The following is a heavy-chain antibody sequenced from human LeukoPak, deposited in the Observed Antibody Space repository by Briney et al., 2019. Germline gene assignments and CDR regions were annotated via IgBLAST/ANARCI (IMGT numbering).Heavy chain of an antibody. CDR3: ARHLRSSGWLSFGFDY. D-gene: IGHD3-22*01. Sequence: SETLSLTCAVYGGSFSGYYWSWIRQPPGKGLEWLGEINHSGSTNYNPSLKSRVTISVDTSKNQFSLKLSSVTAADTAVYYCARHLRSSGWLSFGFDYWGQGTLVTVSS. CDR1: GGSFSGYY. V-gene: IGHV4-34*01. CDR2: INHSGST. J-gene: IGHJ4*02.